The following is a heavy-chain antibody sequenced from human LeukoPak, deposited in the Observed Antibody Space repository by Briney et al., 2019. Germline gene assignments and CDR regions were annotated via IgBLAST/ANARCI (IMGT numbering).Heavy chain of an antibody. Sequence: GGSLKLSCAASGFTLSSYAMSWVRQAPGKGLEWVSAISDSGNTYHADSVKGRFTISRDSSKNTLFLQMNRLRPEDAAVYYCAKAPVTTCRGAYCYPFDYWGQGTLVTVSS. V-gene: IGHV3-23*01. CDR1: GFTLSSYA. CDR3: AKAPVTTCRGAYCYPFDY. CDR2: ISDSGNT. D-gene: IGHD2-21*01. J-gene: IGHJ4*02.